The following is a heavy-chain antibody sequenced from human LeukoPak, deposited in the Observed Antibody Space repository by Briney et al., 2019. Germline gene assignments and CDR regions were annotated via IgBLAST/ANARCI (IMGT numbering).Heavy chain of an antibody. CDR2: IYYSGST. J-gene: IGHJ3*02. CDR1: DGSISSYY. Sequence: SETLSLTCTVSDGSISSYYWSWIRQPPGKGLEWVGYIYYSGSTNYNPSLKSRVTISVDTSKNQFSLKLSSVTAADTAVYYCARDSGQWLEDAFDIWGQGTMVTVPS. V-gene: IGHV4-59*01. D-gene: IGHD6-19*01. CDR3: ARDSGQWLEDAFDI.